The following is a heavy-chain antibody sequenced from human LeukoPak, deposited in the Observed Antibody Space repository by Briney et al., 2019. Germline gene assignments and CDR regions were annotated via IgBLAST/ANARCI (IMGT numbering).Heavy chain of an antibody. CDR3: ARGGGRHVEY. V-gene: IGHV3-7*05. J-gene: IGHJ4*02. CDR2: IKEDGSEK. D-gene: IGHD2/OR15-2a*01. CDR1: GFTFSSYW. Sequence: GGSLRLSCAASGFTFSSYWMSWVRQAPGKGLEGVANIKEDGSEKNYVDCVKGRFTISRDNAKNSLYLQMNSLRAEDTAVYYCARGGGRHVEYWGQGNLVTVSS.